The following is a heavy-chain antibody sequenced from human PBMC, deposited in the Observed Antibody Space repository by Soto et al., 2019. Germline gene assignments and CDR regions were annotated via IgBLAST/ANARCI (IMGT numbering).Heavy chain of an antibody. CDR2: IIPISGTA. D-gene: IGHD2-2*01. CDR3: ARSQGSSTSLEIYYYYYYGMDV. V-gene: IGHV1-69*01. Sequence: QVQLVQSGAEVKKPGSSVKVSCTASGGTFSSYAISWVRQAPGQGLEWMGGIIPISGTANYAQKFQGRVTITADESTSTAHMELSSLRSEDTAVYYCARSQGSSTSLEIYYYYYYGMDVWGQGTTVTVSS. CDR1: GGTFSSYA. J-gene: IGHJ6*02.